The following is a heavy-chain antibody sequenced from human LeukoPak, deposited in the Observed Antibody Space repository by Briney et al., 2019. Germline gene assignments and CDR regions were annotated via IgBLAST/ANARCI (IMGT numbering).Heavy chain of an antibody. J-gene: IGHJ4*02. CDR1: GGSISSSSYY. D-gene: IGHD5-12*01. CDR3: ASRGGVATPYYFDY. V-gene: IGHV4-39*01. Sequence: PSETLSLTCTVSGGSISSSSYYWGWIRQPPGKGLEWIGSIYYSGSTYYNPSLKSRVTISVDTSKNQFSLKLSSVTAADTAVYYCASRGGVATPYYFDYWGQGTLVTVSS. CDR2: IYYSGST.